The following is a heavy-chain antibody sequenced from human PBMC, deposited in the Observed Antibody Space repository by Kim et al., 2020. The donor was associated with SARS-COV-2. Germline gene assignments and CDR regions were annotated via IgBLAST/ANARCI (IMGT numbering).Heavy chain of an antibody. CDR2: IDTDTGNP. D-gene: IGHD1-1*01. CDR3: ARSTGWWALDI. J-gene: IGHJ3*02. CDR1: GYTFTTYA. V-gene: IGHV1-3*04. Sequence: ASVKVSCTASGYTFTTYAIHWVRRAPGQSLEYVGWIDTDTGNPEYPQKYQGRVTITRDTSARTVYMELSGLTSADTAMYYCARSTGWWALDIWGLGTMVT.